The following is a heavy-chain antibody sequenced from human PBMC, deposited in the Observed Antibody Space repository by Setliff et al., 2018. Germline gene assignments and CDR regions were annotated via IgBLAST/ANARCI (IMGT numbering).Heavy chain of an antibody. J-gene: IGHJ4*02. CDR1: GFTFSSYW. CDR3: ARAEGAHYYGSGSQFDY. Sequence: LSLSCAASGFTFSSYWMSWVRQAPGKGLEWVANIKQDGSEKYYVDSVKGRFTISRDNAKNSLYLQMNSLRAEDTAVYYCARAEGAHYYGSGSQFDYWGQGTLVTVSS. CDR2: IKQDGSEK. V-gene: IGHV3-7*01. D-gene: IGHD3-10*01.